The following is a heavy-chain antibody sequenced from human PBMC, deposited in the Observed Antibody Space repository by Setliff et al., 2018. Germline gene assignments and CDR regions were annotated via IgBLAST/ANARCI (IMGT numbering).Heavy chain of an antibody. CDR1: GGSISSSSYY. D-gene: IGHD3-10*01. V-gene: IGHV4-39*07. CDR2: IYYSGST. Sequence: SETLSLTCTVSGGSISSSSYYWGWIRQPPGKGLEWIGSIYYSGSTYYNPSLKSRVTISVDTSKNQFSLKLSSVTAADTAVYYCAGVPSYGSGSFYYYYYGMDVWGQGTTVTVSS. CDR3: AGVPSYGSGSFYYYYYGMDV. J-gene: IGHJ6*02.